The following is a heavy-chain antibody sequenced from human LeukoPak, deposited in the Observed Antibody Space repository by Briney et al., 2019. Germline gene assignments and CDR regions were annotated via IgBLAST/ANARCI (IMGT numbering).Heavy chain of an antibody. J-gene: IGHJ4*02. Sequence: SETLSLTCSVSGDSIISYYWNWIRQPPGKGLEWIGYVYYSGSTNYNPSVKSRVTMSVDTSKNQFSLTLSSVTAADTAVYCCARGAGYYFDSWGQGSLVTVSS. V-gene: IGHV4-59*01. D-gene: IGHD6-25*01. CDR3: ARGAGYYFDS. CDR2: VYYSGST. CDR1: GDSIISYY.